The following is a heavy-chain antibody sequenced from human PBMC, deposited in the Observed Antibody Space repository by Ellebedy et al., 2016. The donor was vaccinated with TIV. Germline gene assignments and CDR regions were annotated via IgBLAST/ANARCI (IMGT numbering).Heavy chain of an antibody. CDR1: GYTFTSYY. CDR2: INPSGGTT. CDR3: ARVRAWFGEFDY. Sequence: AASVQVSCKASGYTFTSYYMHWVRQAPGQGLEWMGIINPSGGTTSYAQKFQGRVTMTRDTSTSTVYMELSSLRSEDTAVYYCARVRAWFGEFDYWGQGALVTVSS. J-gene: IGHJ4*02. V-gene: IGHV1-46*01. D-gene: IGHD3-10*01.